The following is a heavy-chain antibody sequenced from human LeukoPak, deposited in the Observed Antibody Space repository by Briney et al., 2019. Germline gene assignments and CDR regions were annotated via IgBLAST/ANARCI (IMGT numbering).Heavy chain of an antibody. CDR1: GGTFSSYA. CDR3: ARGSACYYDRVPFDY. CDR2: IIPIFGTA. V-gene: IGHV1-69*05. Sequence: SVKVSCKASGGTFSSYAISWVRQAPGQGLEWMGRIIPIFGTANYAQKFQGRVTITTDESTSTAYMELSSLRSEDTAVYYCARGSACYYDRVPFDYWGQGTLVTVSS. J-gene: IGHJ4*02. D-gene: IGHD3-22*01.